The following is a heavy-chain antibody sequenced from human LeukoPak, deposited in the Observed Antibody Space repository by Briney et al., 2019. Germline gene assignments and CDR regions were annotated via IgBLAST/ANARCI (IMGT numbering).Heavy chain of an antibody. Sequence: PSETLSLTCTVSGGSISSSSYYWGSIRQPPGKGLEWIGSIYYSGSTYYNPSLKSRVTISVDTSKNQFSLKLSSVTAADTAMYYCARLGDRAAAGRVDYWGQGTLVTVSS. CDR3: ARLGDRAAAGRVDY. D-gene: IGHD6-13*01. CDR1: GGSISSSSYY. CDR2: IYYSGST. V-gene: IGHV4-39*01. J-gene: IGHJ4*02.